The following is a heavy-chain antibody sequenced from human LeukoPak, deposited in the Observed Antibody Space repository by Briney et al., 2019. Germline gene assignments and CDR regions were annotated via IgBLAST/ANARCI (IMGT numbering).Heavy chain of an antibody. J-gene: IGHJ5*02. Sequence: SQTLSLTCTVSGGSISSGSYYWSWNRQPAGKGLEWIGRIYTSGSTNYNPYLKSRVTISVDTSKNQFSLKLSSVTAADTAVYYCATGSPLWFGELLSWWFDPWGQGTLVTVSS. D-gene: IGHD3-10*01. CDR3: ATGSPLWFGELLSWWFDP. CDR2: IYTSGST. V-gene: IGHV4-61*02. CDR1: GGSISSGSYY.